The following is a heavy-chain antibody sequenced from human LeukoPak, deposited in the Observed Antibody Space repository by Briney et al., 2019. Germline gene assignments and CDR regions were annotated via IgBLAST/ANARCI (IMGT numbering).Heavy chain of an antibody. V-gene: IGHV4-39*07. CDR3: ARGLYSSSWYDY. CDR2: IYYSGST. CDR1: GGSISSSTYY. Sequence: PSETLSLTCTVSGGSISSSTYYWGWIRQPPGKGLEWIGGIYYSGSTYYSPSLKSRVTISVDTSKNQFSLKLSSVTAADTAVYYCARGLYSSSWYDYWGQGTLVTVSS. J-gene: IGHJ4*02. D-gene: IGHD6-13*01.